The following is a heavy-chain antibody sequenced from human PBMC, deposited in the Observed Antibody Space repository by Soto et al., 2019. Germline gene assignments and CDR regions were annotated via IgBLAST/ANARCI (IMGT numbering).Heavy chain of an antibody. Sequence: SETLSLTCTVSGGSISSGGYYWSWIRQHPGKGLEWIGYIYYSGSTYYNPSLKSRVTISVDTSKNQFSLKLSSVTAADTAVYYCATFRGQPRYYFDYWGQGTLVTVSS. CDR1: GGSISSGGYY. D-gene: IGHD3-10*01. V-gene: IGHV4-31*03. CDR2: IYYSGST. J-gene: IGHJ4*02. CDR3: ATFRGQPRYYFDY.